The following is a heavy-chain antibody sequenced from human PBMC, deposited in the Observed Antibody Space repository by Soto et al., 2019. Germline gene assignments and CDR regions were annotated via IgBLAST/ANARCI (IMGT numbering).Heavy chain of an antibody. D-gene: IGHD6-13*01. J-gene: IGHJ4*02. CDR3: AKDLGESGYSSSWFHY. CDR1: GFTFSSYG. V-gene: IGHV3-30*18. CDR2: ISYDGSNK. Sequence: QVQLVESGGGVVQPGRSLRLSCAASGFTFSSYGMHWVRQAPGKGLEWVAVISYDGSNKYYADSVKGRFTISRDNSKNTLYLQMNSLRAEDTAVYYCAKDLGESGYSSSWFHYWGQGTLVTVSS.